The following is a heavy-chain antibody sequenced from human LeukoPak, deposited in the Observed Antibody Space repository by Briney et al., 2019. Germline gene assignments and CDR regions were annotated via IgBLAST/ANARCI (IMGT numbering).Heavy chain of an antibody. V-gene: IGHV3-23*01. Sequence: GRSLRLSCAASGFTFSSYAMSCVRQAPGKGLEWVSAISGSGGSTYYAGSVKGRFTISRDNSKNTLYLQMNSLRAEDTAVYYCAKDPGIVGAGDAFDIWGQGTMVTVSS. J-gene: IGHJ3*02. CDR2: ISGSGGST. D-gene: IGHD1-26*01. CDR3: AKDPGIVGAGDAFDI. CDR1: GFTFSSYA.